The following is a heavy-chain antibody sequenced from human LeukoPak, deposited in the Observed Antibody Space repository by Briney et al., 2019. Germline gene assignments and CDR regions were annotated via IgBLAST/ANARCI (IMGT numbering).Heavy chain of an antibody. CDR2: IYHSGST. J-gene: IGHJ4*02. CDR1: GGSISSGGYY. V-gene: IGHV4-30-2*01. D-gene: IGHD3-10*01. Sequence: SQTLSLTCTVSGGSISSGGYYWSWIRQPPGKGLEWIGYIYHSGSTYYNPSLKSRVTISVDRSKNQFSLKLSSVTAADTAVYYCARDKVSSGSFDYWGQGTLVTVSS. CDR3: ARDKVSSGSFDY.